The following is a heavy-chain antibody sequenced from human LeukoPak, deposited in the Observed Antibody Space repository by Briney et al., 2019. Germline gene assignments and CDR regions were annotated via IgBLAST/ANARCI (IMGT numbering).Heavy chain of an antibody. CDR1: GFTVSSSY. D-gene: IGHD5-12*01. CDR3: ARWVVATMFDY. V-gene: IGHV3-66*01. J-gene: IGHJ4*02. Sequence: GGSLRLSCATSGFTVSSSYLSWVRQAPGKGLEWVSVIYSDGSTYYADSVKGRFTISRDNSKNTLFLQMNSLRAEGTAVYYCARWVVATMFDYWGPGTLVTVSS. CDR2: IYSDGST.